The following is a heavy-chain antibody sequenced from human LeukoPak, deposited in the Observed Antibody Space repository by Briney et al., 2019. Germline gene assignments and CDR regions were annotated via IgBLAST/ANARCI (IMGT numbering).Heavy chain of an antibody. Sequence: ASETLSLTCIVSGGSISRSSYYWGWIRQPPGKGLEWIGSMYYSGSTYYNPSLKSRVTISVDTSKNQFSLKLTSVTAADTAVYYCARHMPYDSSGYYLGYDAFDIWGQGTLVTVSS. D-gene: IGHD3-22*01. CDR1: GGSISRSSYY. CDR2: MYYSGST. CDR3: ARHMPYDSSGYYLGYDAFDI. V-gene: IGHV4-39*01. J-gene: IGHJ3*02.